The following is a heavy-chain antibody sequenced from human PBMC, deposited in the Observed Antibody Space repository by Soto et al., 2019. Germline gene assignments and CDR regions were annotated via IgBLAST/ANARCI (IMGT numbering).Heavy chain of an antibody. CDR1: GFTFSSYC. D-gene: IGHD4-17*01. V-gene: IGHV3-74*01. Sequence: GGSLRLSCAASGFTFSSYCMRWVRQAPGKGLVWVARIYHPVSNAAYAASVKGRFTIYRDHAKKRLDLQMSSLTVEDTDFYYCVRGNTEYGNFDYWGQGILVTVSS. CDR3: VRGNTEYGNFDY. CDR2: IYHPVSNA. J-gene: IGHJ4*02.